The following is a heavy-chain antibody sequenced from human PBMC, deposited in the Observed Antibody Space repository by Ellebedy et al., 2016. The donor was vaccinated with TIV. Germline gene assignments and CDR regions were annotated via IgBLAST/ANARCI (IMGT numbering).Heavy chain of an antibody. D-gene: IGHD5-12*01. J-gene: IGHJ4*02. CDR1: RYTFTGYY. CDR3: ARAQHSGYVQYYFDY. V-gene: IGHV1-2*04. Sequence: ASVKVSXKASRYTFTGYYMHWVRQAPGQGLEWMGWINPNSGGTNYAQKFQGWVTMTRDTSISTAYMELSRLRSDDTAVYYCARAQHSGYVQYYFDYWGQGTLVTVSS. CDR2: INPNSGGT.